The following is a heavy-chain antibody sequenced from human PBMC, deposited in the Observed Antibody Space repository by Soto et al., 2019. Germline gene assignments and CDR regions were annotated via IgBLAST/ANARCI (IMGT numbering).Heavy chain of an antibody. Sequence: SVKVSCKASGGTFSSYAISWVRQAPGQGLEWMGGIIPIFGTANYAQKFQGRVTITADGSTSTAYMELSSLRSEDTSVYYCASGGLQKPYYHILTGLFDYWG. V-gene: IGHV1-69*13. J-gene: IGHJ4*01. D-gene: IGHD3-9*01. CDR3: ASGGLQKPYYHILTGLFDY. CDR2: IIPIFGTA. CDR1: GGTFSSYA.